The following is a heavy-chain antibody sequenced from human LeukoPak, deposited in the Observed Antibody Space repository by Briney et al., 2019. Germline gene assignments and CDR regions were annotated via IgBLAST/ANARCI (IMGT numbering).Heavy chain of an antibody. Sequence: ASVKGSCKASGYTFTSYYMHWVRQAPGQGLEWMGIINPSGGSTSYAQKFQGRVTITRNTSISTAYKELSSLRSEDTAVYYCARGAHRVIDYWGQGTLVTVSS. V-gene: IGHV1-46*01. CDR3: ARGAHRVIDY. CDR1: GYTFTSYY. CDR2: INPSGGST. J-gene: IGHJ4*02.